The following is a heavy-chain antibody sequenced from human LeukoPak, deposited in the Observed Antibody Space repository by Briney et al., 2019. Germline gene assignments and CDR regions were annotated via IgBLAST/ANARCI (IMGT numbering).Heavy chain of an antibody. CDR2: ISSSSSYI. Sequence: GGSLRLSCAASGFTFSSYSMNWVRQAPGKGLEWVSSISSSSSYIYYADSVKGRFTISRDNAKNSLYLQMNSLRAEDTAVYYCARGSLWELLRFDYWGQGTLVTVSS. CDR3: ARGSLWELLRFDY. CDR1: GFTFSSYS. J-gene: IGHJ4*02. D-gene: IGHD1-26*01. V-gene: IGHV3-21*01.